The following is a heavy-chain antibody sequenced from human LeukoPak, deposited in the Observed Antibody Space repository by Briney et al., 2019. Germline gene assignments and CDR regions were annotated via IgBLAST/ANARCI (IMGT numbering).Heavy chain of an antibody. CDR1: GFTFSSYS. V-gene: IGHV3-21*01. Sequence: GGSLRLSCAASGFTFSSYSMNWVRQAPGKGLEWVSSISSSSYIYYADSVKGRFTISRDNAKNSLYLQMNSLRAEDTAVYYCARESGLLNAFDIWGQGTMVTVSS. D-gene: IGHD1-26*01. CDR2: ISSSSYI. J-gene: IGHJ3*02. CDR3: ARESGLLNAFDI.